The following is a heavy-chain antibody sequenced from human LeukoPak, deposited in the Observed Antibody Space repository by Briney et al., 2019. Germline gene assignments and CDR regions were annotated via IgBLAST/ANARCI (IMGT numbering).Heavy chain of an antibody. CDR1: GYSFTSYW. CDR3: ARGEGYGGFGELLVY. J-gene: IGHJ4*02. Sequence: ESLKISCKGSGYSFTSYWIGWVRQMPGKGLEWMGIIYPGDSDSRYSPSFQGQVTISADKSISTAYLQWSSLKASDTAMYYCARGEGYGGFGELLVYWGQGTLVTVSS. V-gene: IGHV5-51*01. D-gene: IGHD3-10*01. CDR2: IYPGDSDS.